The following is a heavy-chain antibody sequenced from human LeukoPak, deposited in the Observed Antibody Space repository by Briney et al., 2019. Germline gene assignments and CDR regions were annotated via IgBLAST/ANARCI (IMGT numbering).Heavy chain of an antibody. Sequence: SSETLSLTCTVSGGSISSGSYYWSWIRQPAGKGLEWIGRIYTSGSTNYNPSLKSRVTISVDTSKNQFSLKLSSVTAADTAVYYCARAGGFDYGSGFLFDYWGQGTLVTVSS. CDR3: ARAGGFDYGSGFLFDY. V-gene: IGHV4-61*02. D-gene: IGHD3-10*01. CDR2: IYTSGST. CDR1: GGSISSGSYY. J-gene: IGHJ4*02.